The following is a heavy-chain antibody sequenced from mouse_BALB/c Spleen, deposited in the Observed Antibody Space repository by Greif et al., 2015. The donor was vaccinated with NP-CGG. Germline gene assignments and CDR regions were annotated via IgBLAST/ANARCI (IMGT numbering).Heavy chain of an antibody. CDR3: ARSGTMITYYAMDY. V-gene: IGHV5-17*02. J-gene: IGHJ4*01. D-gene: IGHD2-4*01. Sequence: EVQRVESGGGLVQPGGSRKLSCAASGFTFSSFGMHWVRQAPEKGLEWVAYISSGSSTIYYADTVKGRFTISRDNPKNTLFLQMTSLRSEDTAMYYCARSGTMITYYAMDYWGQGTPVTVSS. CDR2: ISSGSSTI. CDR1: GFTFSSFG.